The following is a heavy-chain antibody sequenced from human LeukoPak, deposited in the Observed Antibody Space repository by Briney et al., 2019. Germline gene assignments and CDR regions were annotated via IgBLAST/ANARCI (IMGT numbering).Heavy chain of an antibody. J-gene: IGHJ6*02. V-gene: IGHV3-7*03. Sequence: GGSLRLSCAASGFAFSSYWMNWARQAPGKELEWVASINHNGNVNYYVDSVKGRFTISRDNAKNSLYLQMSNLRAEDTAVYFCARGGGLDVWGQGATVTVSS. D-gene: IGHD3-16*01. CDR1: GFAFSSYW. CDR3: ARGGGLDV. CDR2: INHNGNVN.